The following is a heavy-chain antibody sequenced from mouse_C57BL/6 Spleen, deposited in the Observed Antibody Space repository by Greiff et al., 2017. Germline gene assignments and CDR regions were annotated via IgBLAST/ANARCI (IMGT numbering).Heavy chain of an antibody. CDR2: IYPGDGDT. J-gene: IGHJ4*01. CDR1: GYAFSSYW. CDR3: ARSFLYYSNCDYYAMDY. V-gene: IGHV1-80*01. D-gene: IGHD2-5*01. Sequence: QVQLQQSGAELVKPGASVKISCKASGYAFSSYWMNWVKQRPGKGLEWIGQIYPGDGDTNYNGKFKGKATLTADKSSSTAYMQLSSLTSEDSAVYFCARSFLYYSNCDYYAMDYWGQGTSVTVSS.